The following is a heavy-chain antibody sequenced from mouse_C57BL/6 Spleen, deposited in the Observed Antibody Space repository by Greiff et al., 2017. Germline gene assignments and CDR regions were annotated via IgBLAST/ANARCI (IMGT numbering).Heavy chain of an antibody. J-gene: IGHJ2*01. CDR3: ARHEDGDGNYEY. CDR2: IHPSDSDT. Sequence: VQLQQSGAELVKPGASVKVSCKASGYTFTSYWMHWVKQRPGQGLEWIGRIHPSDSDTNYNQKFKGKATLTVDKSSSTVYMELSRLTSEDSAVYFCARHEDGDGNYEYWGQGTTLTVSS. D-gene: IGHD2-1*01. CDR1: GYTFTSYW. V-gene: IGHV1-74*01.